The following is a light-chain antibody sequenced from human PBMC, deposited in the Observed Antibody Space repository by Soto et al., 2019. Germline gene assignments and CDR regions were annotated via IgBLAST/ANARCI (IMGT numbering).Light chain of an antibody. V-gene: IGKV3-20*01. CDR1: QSVSSSF. J-gene: IGKJ3*01. CDR3: QHYCRSQGLFP. CDR2: VES. Sequence: EDVLSQSPGTLSLSLWQRSIFSCRASQSVSSSFLAWYSQKPGRTPRLLLYVESIRATGIPDRFSGNGSGRGVTRTIVSLEPEDFAVEDCQHYCRSQGLFPFGAGTKVDIK.